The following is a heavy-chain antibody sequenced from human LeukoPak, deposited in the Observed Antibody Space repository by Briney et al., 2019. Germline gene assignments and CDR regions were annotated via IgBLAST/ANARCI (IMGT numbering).Heavy chain of an antibody. D-gene: IGHD3-16*01. Sequence: GGSLRLSCSASGFSFNKYDVHWVRQAPGKGLEYVSGINSDGDNSHYADSAKGRFTISRDNSKNVLCLQLSSLRPEDTALYYCVKTMVAFGGLIRTDAFDIWGQGTMVTVSS. J-gene: IGHJ3*02. CDR2: INSDGDNS. CDR3: VKTMVAFGGLIRTDAFDI. V-gene: IGHV3-64D*06. CDR1: GFSFNKYD.